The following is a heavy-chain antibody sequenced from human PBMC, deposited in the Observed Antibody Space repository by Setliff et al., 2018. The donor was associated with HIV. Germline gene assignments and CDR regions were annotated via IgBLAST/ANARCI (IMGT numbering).Heavy chain of an antibody. CDR3: ARDWLADGYNWGNWYFDL. J-gene: IGHJ2*01. D-gene: IGHD1-1*01. Sequence: LRLSCAASGFTFSSYSLNWVRQAPGKGLEWVSYISSSSSTVFYADSVKGRFTISRDDAKNSLFLQMNSLRAEDTAVYYCARDWLADGYNWGNWYFDLWGRGTLVTVSS. CDR1: GFTFSSYS. CDR2: ISSSSSTV. V-gene: IGHV3-48*01.